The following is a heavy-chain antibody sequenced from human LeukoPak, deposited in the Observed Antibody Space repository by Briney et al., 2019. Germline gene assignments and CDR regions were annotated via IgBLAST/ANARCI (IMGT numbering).Heavy chain of an antibody. Sequence: GGSLGLSCAASGFTFSSYEMNWVRQAPGEGLEWVSYISSSGSTIYYADSVKGRFTISRDNAKNSLYLQMNSLRAEDTAVYYCARWCVVPAAGFDYWGQGTLVTVSS. CDR3: ARWCVVPAAGFDY. CDR2: ISSSGSTI. D-gene: IGHD2-2*01. J-gene: IGHJ4*02. V-gene: IGHV3-48*03. CDR1: GFTFSSYE.